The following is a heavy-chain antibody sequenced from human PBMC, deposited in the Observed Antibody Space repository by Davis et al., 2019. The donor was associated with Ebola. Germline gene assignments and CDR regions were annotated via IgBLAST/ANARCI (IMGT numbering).Heavy chain of an antibody. CDR3: ARDPSLGKWLPYYYYYYGMDV. Sequence: PGGSLRLSCAASGFTFSSYWMHWVRQAPGKGLVWVSRINSDGSSSSYADSVKGRFTISRDNAKNTLYLQMNSLRAEDTAVYYCARDPSLGKWLPYYYYYYGMDVWGQGTTVTVS. V-gene: IGHV3-74*01. CDR1: GFTFSSYW. CDR2: INSDGSSS. J-gene: IGHJ6*02. D-gene: IGHD5-12*01.